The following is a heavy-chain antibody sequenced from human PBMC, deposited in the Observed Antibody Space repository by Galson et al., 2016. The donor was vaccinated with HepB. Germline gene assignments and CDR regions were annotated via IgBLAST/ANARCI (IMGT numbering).Heavy chain of an antibody. D-gene: IGHD6-19*01. CDR1: DFTFSGRW. Sequence: SLRLSCAASDFTFSGRWMHWVRQVPGRGLVWVSYINADGTSTTYADSVKGRFTISRDNAKNTLYLQMNSLRAEDTAVYYCARDAGWYFSYWYFDLWGRGTLVTVSS. CDR3: ARDAGWYFSYWYFDL. J-gene: IGHJ2*01. V-gene: IGHV3-74*01. CDR2: INADGTST.